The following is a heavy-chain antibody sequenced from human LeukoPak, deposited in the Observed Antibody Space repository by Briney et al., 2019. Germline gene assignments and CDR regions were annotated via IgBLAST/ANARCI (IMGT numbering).Heavy chain of an antibody. D-gene: IGHD6-13*01. J-gene: IGHJ5*02. CDR1: GGTFSSYA. CDR3: ASSSSSWYWFDP. CDR2: IIPILGIA. Sequence: SVKVSCKASGGTFSSYAISWVRQAPGQGLEWMGRIIPILGIANYAQKFQGRVTITADKSTSTAYMELSSLRSEDTAVYYCASSSSSWYWFDPWSQGALVTVSS. V-gene: IGHV1-69*04.